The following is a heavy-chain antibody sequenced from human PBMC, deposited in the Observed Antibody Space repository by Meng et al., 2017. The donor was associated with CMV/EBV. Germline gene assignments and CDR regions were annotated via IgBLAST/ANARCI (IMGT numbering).Heavy chain of an antibody. CDR2: INSDGSST. Sequence: GESLKISCAASGFTFSSYWMHWVRQAPEKGLVWVSRINSDGSSTSYADSVKGRFTISRDNAKNTLYLQMNSLRAEDTAVYYCARGSRYGDRLTSMYDAFDIWGQGTMVTVSS. CDR3: ARGSRYGDRLTSMYDAFDI. D-gene: IGHD4-17*01. CDR1: GFTFSSYW. J-gene: IGHJ3*02. V-gene: IGHV3-74*01.